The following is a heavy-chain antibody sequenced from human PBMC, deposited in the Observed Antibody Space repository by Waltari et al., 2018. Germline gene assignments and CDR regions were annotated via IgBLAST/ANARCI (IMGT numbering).Heavy chain of an antibody. CDR1: GFTLSGTW. D-gene: IGHD3-3*01. CDR3: ARGADL. Sequence: EVQPVESGGGEVQPGGSVRLPCVASGFTLSGTWLHWVRHVPGTGRVSVSRISSDGSTINYADSVKSRFTISRDTAKNTLYLQMNSLRAEDTAVYYCARGADLRGQGILVTVSS. CDR2: ISSDGSTI. V-gene: IGHV3-74*01. J-gene: IGHJ4*02.